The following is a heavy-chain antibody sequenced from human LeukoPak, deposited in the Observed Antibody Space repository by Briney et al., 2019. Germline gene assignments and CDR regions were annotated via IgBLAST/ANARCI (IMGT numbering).Heavy chain of an antibody. Sequence: GASVKVSCKASGGTFSSYAISWVRQAPGQGLEWMGGIIPIFGTANYAQKFQGRVTITADKSTSTAYMELSSLRSEDTAVYYCARDLNCSGGSCYFVSWGQGTLVTVSS. CDR3: ARDLNCSGGSCYFVS. J-gene: IGHJ4*02. CDR1: GGTFSSYA. CDR2: IIPIFGTA. D-gene: IGHD2-15*01. V-gene: IGHV1-69*06.